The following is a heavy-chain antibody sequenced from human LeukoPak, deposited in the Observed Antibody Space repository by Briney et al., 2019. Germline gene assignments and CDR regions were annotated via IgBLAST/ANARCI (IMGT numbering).Heavy chain of an antibody. J-gene: IGHJ4*02. V-gene: IGHV4-61*02. CDR1: GGSISSGSYY. CDR2: IYTSGST. Sequence: SETLSLTCTVSGGSISSGSYYWTWIRQPAGKGLEWIGRIYTSGSTNYNPSLKSRVTISIDTSKNQFSLKLNSVTAADTAVYHCARDLSGDFRSGHYFDYWGQGTLVTVSS. CDR3: ARDLSGDFRSGHYFDY. D-gene: IGHD3-3*01.